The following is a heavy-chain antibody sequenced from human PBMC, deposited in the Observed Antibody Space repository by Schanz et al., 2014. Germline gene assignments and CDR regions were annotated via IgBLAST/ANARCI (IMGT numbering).Heavy chain of an antibody. CDR1: GYTVSSNY. CDR3: ARDGGRDGYNLAFDV. J-gene: IGHJ3*01. V-gene: IGHV3-53*01. CDR2: MYINSGST. Sequence: EVQLVESGGGLIQPGGSLRLSCAASGYTVSSNYMSWVRQAPGKGLEWISSMYINSGSTQYADSVKGRFIISRDSSKNTLFHQMNSLRAEDTAVYFCARDGGRDGYNLAFDVWGQGTLVTVSS. D-gene: IGHD5-12*01.